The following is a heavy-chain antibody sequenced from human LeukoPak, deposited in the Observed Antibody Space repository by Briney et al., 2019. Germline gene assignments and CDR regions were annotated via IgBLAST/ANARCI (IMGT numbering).Heavy chain of an antibody. D-gene: IGHD2-2*02. Sequence: GASVKVSCKASGYTFTSYGISWVRQAPGQGLEWMGWISAYNGNTNYAQKLQGRVTMTTDTSTSTAYMELRSQRSDDTAVYYCARALYCSSTSCYTVHWYFDLWGRGTLVTVSS. CDR1: GYTFTSYG. CDR2: ISAYNGNT. CDR3: ARALYCSSTSCYTVHWYFDL. V-gene: IGHV1-18*01. J-gene: IGHJ2*01.